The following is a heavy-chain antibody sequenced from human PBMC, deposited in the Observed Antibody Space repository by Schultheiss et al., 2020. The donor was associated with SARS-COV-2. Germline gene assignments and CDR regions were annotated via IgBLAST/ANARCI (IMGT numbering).Heavy chain of an antibody. J-gene: IGHJ4*02. CDR3: ARRDSSGSRPDFDY. CDR2: INHSGST. D-gene: IGHD6-19*01. Sequence: SETLSLTCAVYGGSFSGYYWSWIRQPPGKGLEWIGEINHSGSTNYNPYLKSRVTISVDTSKNQFSLKLSSVTAADTAVYYCARRDSSGSRPDFDYWGQGTLVTVSS. CDR1: GGSFSGYY. V-gene: IGHV4-34*01.